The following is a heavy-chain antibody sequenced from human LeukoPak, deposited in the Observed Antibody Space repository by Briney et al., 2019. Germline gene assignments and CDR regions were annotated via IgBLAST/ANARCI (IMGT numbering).Heavy chain of an antibody. Sequence: GGSLRLSCAPSGFIFSDYGMHWVRQAPGKGLEWVTMVRNDGGDKYYADSVGGRFTISRDNSKNTLYLQMNSLRPEDTAVYYCAKHYCGSGSQKYSFDYWGQGTLVTVSS. CDR3: AKHYCGSGSQKYSFDY. V-gene: IGHV3-30*02. CDR2: VRNDGGDK. D-gene: IGHD3-10*01. CDR1: GFIFSDYG. J-gene: IGHJ4*02.